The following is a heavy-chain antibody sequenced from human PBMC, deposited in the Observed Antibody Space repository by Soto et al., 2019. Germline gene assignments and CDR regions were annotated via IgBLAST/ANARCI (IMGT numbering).Heavy chain of an antibody. CDR1: GYTFTGYY. CDR2: INPNSGGT. V-gene: IGHV1-2*04. J-gene: IGHJ4*02. Sequence: GASVKVSCKASGYTFTGYYIHWVRQAPGQGLEWMGWINPNSGGTNYAQKFQGWVTMTRDTSISTAYMELSRLRSDDTAVYYCARGSGGYDSYIDYWGQGTLVTVSS. D-gene: IGHD5-12*01. CDR3: ARGSGGYDSYIDY.